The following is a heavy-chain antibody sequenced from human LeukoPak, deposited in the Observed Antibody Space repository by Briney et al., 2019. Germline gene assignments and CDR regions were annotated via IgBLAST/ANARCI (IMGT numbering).Heavy chain of an antibody. Sequence: ASVKVSCKASGGTFSSYAISWVRQAPGQGLEWMGWMNPNSGNTGYAQKFQGRVTMTRNTSISTAYMELSSLRSEDTAVYYCARGYSSGWTAYRTGMDVWGQGTTVTVSS. V-gene: IGHV1-8*02. CDR1: GGTFSSYA. J-gene: IGHJ6*02. CDR3: ARGYSSGWTAYRTGMDV. CDR2: MNPNSGNT. D-gene: IGHD6-19*01.